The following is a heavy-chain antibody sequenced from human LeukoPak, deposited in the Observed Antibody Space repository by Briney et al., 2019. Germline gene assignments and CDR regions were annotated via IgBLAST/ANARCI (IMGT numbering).Heavy chain of an antibody. V-gene: IGHV4-59*01. D-gene: IGHD1-26*01. J-gene: IGHJ6*02. CDR1: GGSISSYY. CDR2: IYYSGST. Sequence: SETLSLTCTVSGGSISSYYWSWIRQPPGQGLELIGYIYYSGSTNYNPSLKSRVTISVDTSRNQFSLKLSSVTAADTAVYYCARSSGSFGYYYYGMDVWGQRTTVTVSS. CDR3: ARSSGSFGYYYYGMDV.